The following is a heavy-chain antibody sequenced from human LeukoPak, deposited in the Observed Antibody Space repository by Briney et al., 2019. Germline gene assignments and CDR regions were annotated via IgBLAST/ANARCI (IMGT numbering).Heavy chain of an antibody. Sequence: GGSLRLSCAASGFTFSSYWMSWVRQAPGKGLEWVANIKQDGSEKYYVDSVKGRFTISRDNAKNSLYLQMNSLRAEDTALYYCATSARTYIGSSLDYWGQGTLVTVSS. CDR1: GFTFSSYW. CDR3: ATSARTYIGSSLDY. J-gene: IGHJ4*02. D-gene: IGHD2-15*01. V-gene: IGHV3-7*01. CDR2: IKQDGSEK.